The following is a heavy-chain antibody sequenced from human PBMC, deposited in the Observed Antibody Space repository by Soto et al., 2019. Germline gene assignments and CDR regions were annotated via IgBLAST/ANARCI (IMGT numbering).Heavy chain of an antibody. J-gene: IGHJ4*02. D-gene: IGHD6-19*01. Sequence: PGGSLRLSCEASGFTFSSYTMNWVRRAPGKGLEWVATIGGSGDGTYYGDSVKGRFTISRDNSKNTVYLQMNSLRAEDTAIYYCGKERRGSGWSVCNFWGQGALVTVSS. CDR3: GKERRGSGWSVCNF. V-gene: IGHV3-23*01. CDR1: GFTFSSYT. CDR2: IGGSGDGT.